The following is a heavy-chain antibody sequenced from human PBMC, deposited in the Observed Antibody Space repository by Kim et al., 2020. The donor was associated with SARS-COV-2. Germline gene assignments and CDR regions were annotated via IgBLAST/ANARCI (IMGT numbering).Heavy chain of an antibody. CDR3: AREYRFVTSNWFDP. D-gene: IGHD3-16*01. Sequence: ADSVKGRFTISRDNAKNTLYLQMNSLRAEDTAVYYCAREYRFVTSNWFDPWGQGTLVTVSS. J-gene: IGHJ5*02. V-gene: IGHV3-74*01.